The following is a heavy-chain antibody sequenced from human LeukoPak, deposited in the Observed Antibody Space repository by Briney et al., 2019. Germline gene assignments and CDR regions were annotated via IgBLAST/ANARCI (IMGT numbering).Heavy chain of an antibody. V-gene: IGHV3-21*04. D-gene: IGHD2-15*01. CDR3: ARDSTGSGAWYRWAGGDY. J-gene: IGHJ4*02. CDR1: GFTFSSYS. CDR2: ISSSSSYI. Sequence: PGGSLRLSCAASGFTFSSYSMNWVRQAPGKGLEWVSSISSSSSYIYYADSVKGRFTISRDNAKNSLYLQMNSLKAEDTAVYYCARDSTGSGAWYRWAGGDYWGQETLVTVSS.